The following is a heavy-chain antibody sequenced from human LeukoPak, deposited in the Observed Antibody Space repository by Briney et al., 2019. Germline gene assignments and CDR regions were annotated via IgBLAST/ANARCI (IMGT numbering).Heavy chain of an antibody. CDR3: AKASSGYYAPIDS. D-gene: IGHD3-22*01. J-gene: IGHJ4*02. CDR1: GFDFEDYT. CDR2: TNWDDVTT. Sequence: GGSLRLSCAASGFDFEDYTMHWIRQLPRKGLERDSLTNWDDVTTDYADSVKGRFTISRDNSKNSLYLQMNSLRPDDTALYFCAKASSGYYAPIDSWGQGTLVTVSS. V-gene: IGHV3-43*01.